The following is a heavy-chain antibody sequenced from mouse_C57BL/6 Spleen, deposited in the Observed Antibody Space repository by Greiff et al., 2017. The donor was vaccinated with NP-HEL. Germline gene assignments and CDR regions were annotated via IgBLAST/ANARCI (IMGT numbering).Heavy chain of an antibody. D-gene: IGHD1-1*01. V-gene: IGHV1-55*01. CDR2: IYPGSGST. CDR3: ARDYGSSFPGFAY. Sequence: VQLQQPGAELVKPGASVKMSCKASGYTFTSYWITWVKQRPGQGLEWIGDIYPGSGSTNYNEKFKSKATLTVDTSSSTAYMQLSSLTSEDSAVYYCARDYGSSFPGFAYWGQGTLVTVSA. CDR1: GYTFTSYW. J-gene: IGHJ3*01.